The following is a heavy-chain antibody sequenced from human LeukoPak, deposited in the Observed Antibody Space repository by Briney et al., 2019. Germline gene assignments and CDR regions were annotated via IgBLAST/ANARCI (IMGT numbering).Heavy chain of an antibody. J-gene: IGHJ4*02. V-gene: IGHV4-59*01. Sequence: SETLSLTCTVSGGSIRSDYWSWIRQPPGKGLEWIGYIYYSETTNSGSTNYNPSLKSRVTISVDTSKSQFSLRVNSVTAADTAVYYCARGRTYATRFEYWGRGTLVTVSS. D-gene: IGHD2-2*01. CDR2: IYYSETTNSGST. CDR1: GGSIRSDY. CDR3: ARGRTYATRFEY.